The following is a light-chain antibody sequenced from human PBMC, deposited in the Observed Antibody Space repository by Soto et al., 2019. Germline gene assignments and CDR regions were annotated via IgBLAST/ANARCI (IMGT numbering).Light chain of an antibody. Sequence: EIVMTQSPATLSVSPGERATLSCRASQSVSSNLAWYQQKPGQAPRLLIYGASTRATGIPARFSGSGSGTEFTLTIRSLQSEDFAVYYCQQYNNWPPTCCQGTRLESK. J-gene: IGKJ5*01. CDR2: GAS. V-gene: IGKV3-15*01. CDR1: QSVSSN. CDR3: QQYNNWPPT.